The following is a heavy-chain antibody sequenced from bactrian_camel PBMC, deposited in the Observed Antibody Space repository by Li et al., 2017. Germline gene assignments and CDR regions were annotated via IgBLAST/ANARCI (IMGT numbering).Heavy chain of an antibody. CDR3: VRDGVDFRVVVTGTTFGY. D-gene: IGHD2*01. CDR2: IDSDGTP. J-gene: IGHJ6*01. Sequence: VQLVESGGGSGQAGGSRRLSCAASGYTSSAYWMGWYRQAPGKEREGVATIDSDGTPNYSESVRGRFTISKDTNKHTLSLQMNNLTPEDTAVYYCVRDGVDFRVVVTGTTFGYWGQGTQVTVS. CDR1: GYTSSAYW. V-gene: IGHV3S53*01.